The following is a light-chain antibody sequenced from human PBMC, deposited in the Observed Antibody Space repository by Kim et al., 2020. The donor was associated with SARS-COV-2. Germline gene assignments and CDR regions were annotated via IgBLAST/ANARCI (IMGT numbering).Light chain of an antibody. V-gene: IGLV3-9*01. CDR3: QVWVSTTKV. CDR2: RDN. J-gene: IGLJ1*01. Sequence: SYELTQPLSVSVALGQTARIPCGGDSMGRKNAHWYQQKPGQAPVLVIYRDNNRPSGIPERFSGSNSGNTATLTISRAQAVDEADYYCQVWVSTTKVFGTGTKVTVL. CDR1: SMGRKN.